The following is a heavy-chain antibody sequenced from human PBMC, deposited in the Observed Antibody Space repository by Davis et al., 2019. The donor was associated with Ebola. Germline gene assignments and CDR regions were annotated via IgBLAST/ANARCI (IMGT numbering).Heavy chain of an antibody. D-gene: IGHD3-16*02. CDR2: INPNSGGT. V-gene: IGHV1-2*04. J-gene: IGHJ6*03. CDR1: GYTFTGYY. Sequence: ASVKVSCKASGYTFTGYYMHWVRQAPGQGLEWMGWINPNSGGTNYAQKFQGWVTMTRDTSISTAYMELSRLRSDDTAVYYCARGPYYDYVWGSYRISGDYYYYMDVWGKGTTVTVSS. CDR3: ARGPYYDYVWGSYRISGDYYYYMDV.